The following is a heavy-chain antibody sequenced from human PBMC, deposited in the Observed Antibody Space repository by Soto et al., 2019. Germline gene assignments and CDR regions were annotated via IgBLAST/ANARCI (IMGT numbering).Heavy chain of an antibody. CDR1: GGSITSSGYS. D-gene: IGHD2-15*01. CDR3: ARGCIPPLLSDCWLDP. V-gene: IGHV4-30-2*01. CDR2: IYHSGST. Sequence: PSETLSLTCAVSGGSITSSGYSWGWIRRPPGKGLEWIGHIYHSGSTFYNPSLKSRVTISLVRSKNQFSLKLNSVTAADTAVYYCARGCIPPLLSDCWLDPCGQGTLVTVSS. J-gene: IGHJ5*01.